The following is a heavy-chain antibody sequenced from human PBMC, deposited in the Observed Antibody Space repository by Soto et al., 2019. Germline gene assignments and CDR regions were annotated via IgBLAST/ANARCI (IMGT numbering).Heavy chain of an antibody. D-gene: IGHD6-6*01. J-gene: IGHJ4*02. V-gene: IGHV3-23*01. CDR2: ISGSGGST. CDR3: AKNVIDRYSSSDY. CDR1: GFTFSSYA. Sequence: PGGSLRLSCTASGFTFSSYAMSWVRQAPGKGLEGVSVISGSGGSTYYEDSVKGRVTISRDSSKNTLYLQMNSLRAEDTAVYYCAKNVIDRYSSSDYWGQGALVTVSS.